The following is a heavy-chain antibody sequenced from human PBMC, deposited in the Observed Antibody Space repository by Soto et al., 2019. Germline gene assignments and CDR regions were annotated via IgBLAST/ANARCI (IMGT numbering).Heavy chain of an antibody. CDR1: CYSITAGGYY. CDR2: FYSSGSI. V-gene: IGHV4-31*03. J-gene: IGHJ5*02. D-gene: IGHD6-19*01. CDR3: ARMYSSGSGWFHP. Sequence: SETLSLTCFVSCYSITAGGYYWSWIRHHPGKGLEWIGSFYSSGSIIYNPSLRSRVSISGDTSGNQFSMSLTSVTAADTARYYCARMYSSGSGWFHPWGQGTLVTVSS.